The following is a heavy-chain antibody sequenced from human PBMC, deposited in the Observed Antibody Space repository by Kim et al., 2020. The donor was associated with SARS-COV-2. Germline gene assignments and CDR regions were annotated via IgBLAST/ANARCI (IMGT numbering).Heavy chain of an antibody. Sequence: KGRFTIPRDNSKNTLYLQMNSLRAEDTAVYYCAKSQGCSSTSCYGNYFDYWGQGTLVTVSS. J-gene: IGHJ4*02. V-gene: IGHV3-23*03. D-gene: IGHD2-2*01. CDR3: AKSQGCSSTSCYGNYFDY.